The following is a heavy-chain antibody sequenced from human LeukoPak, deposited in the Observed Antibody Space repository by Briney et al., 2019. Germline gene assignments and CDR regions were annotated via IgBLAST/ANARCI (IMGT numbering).Heavy chain of an antibody. CDR2: IYSGGST. D-gene: IGHD6-19*01. J-gene: IGHJ4*02. Sequence: GGALRLSCAASGFTVSSNYMSWVRRAPGKGLEWVSVIYSGGSTYYADSVKGRFTISRDNSKNMLYLQMNSLRAEDTAVYYCARQKYSSGPDYWGQGTLVTVAS. V-gene: IGHV3-53*01. CDR1: GFTVSSNY. CDR3: ARQKYSSGPDY.